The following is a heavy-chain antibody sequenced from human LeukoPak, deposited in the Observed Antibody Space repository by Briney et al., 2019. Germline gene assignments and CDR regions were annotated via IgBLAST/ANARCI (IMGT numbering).Heavy chain of an antibody. Sequence: SETLSLTCTVSGASISTYYWSWVRQPPGKGLEWIGYIYYSGNTNYNPSLKSRVTISVDTSKNQLSLRLNSVTAADTAVYYCARVQGTSGYFLIDLWGQGTLVTVSS. D-gene: IGHD3-3*01. CDR1: GASISTYY. CDR3: ARVQGTSGYFLIDL. J-gene: IGHJ5*02. CDR2: IYYSGNT. V-gene: IGHV4-59*01.